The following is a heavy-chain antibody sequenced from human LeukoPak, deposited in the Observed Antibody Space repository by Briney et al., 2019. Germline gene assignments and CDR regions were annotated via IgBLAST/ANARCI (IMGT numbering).Heavy chain of an antibody. CDR1: NGSFSGYY. J-gene: IGHJ4*02. CDR2: INHSGST. Sequence: PSETLSLTCAVYNGSFSGYYWSWIRQPPGKGLEWIGEINHSGSTNYNPSLKSRITIPVDTSKNQFSLKLNSVTAANTAVYYCASLRSGYSGDLEPFGYWGQGTLVTVSS. CDR3: ASLRSGYSGDLEPFGY. V-gene: IGHV4-34*01. D-gene: IGHD5-12*01.